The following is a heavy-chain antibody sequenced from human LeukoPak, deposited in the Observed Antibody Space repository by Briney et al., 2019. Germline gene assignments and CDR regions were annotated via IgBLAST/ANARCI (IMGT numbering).Heavy chain of an antibody. V-gene: IGHV1-2*02. CDR2: INPNSGGT. D-gene: IGHD1-26*01. J-gene: IGHJ6*03. Sequence: ASVKVSCKASGYTFTGYYMHWVRQAPGQGLEWMGWINPNSGGTNYAQKFQGRVTMTRDTSISTAYMELSRLRSDDTAVYYCARGGLLGGSYYGERYYYYYMDVWGKGTTVTVSS. CDR3: ARGGLLGGSYYGERYYYYYMDV. CDR1: GYTFTGYY.